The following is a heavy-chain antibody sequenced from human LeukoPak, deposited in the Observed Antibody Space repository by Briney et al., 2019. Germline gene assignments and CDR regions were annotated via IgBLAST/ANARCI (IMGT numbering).Heavy chain of an antibody. V-gene: IGHV3-30-3*02. CDR2: ISYDGSNK. Sequence: PGRSLRLSCAASGFTFSSYAMHWVRQAPGKGLEWVAVISYDGSNKYYADSVKGRFTISRDNSKNTLYLQMNSLRAEDTAVYYCAKDDYGDYVGPNWFDPWGREPWSPSPQ. CDR3: AKDDYGDYVGPNWFDP. J-gene: IGHJ5*02. D-gene: IGHD4-17*01. CDR1: GFTFSSYA.